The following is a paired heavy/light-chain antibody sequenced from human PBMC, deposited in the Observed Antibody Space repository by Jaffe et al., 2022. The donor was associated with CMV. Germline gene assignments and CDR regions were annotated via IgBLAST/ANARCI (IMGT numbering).Light chain of an antibody. V-gene: IGLV3-21*01. CDR2: HDS. CDR3: QVWGGTSEHYV. Sequence: SSVLTQAPSVSVAPGETATITCGGKNIERKSVHWYQQKAGQAPMLVIYHDSDRPSGIPERFSGSNSGNTATLTISRVEAGDEADYYCQVWGGTSEHYVFGTGTKVTVL. J-gene: IGLJ1*01. CDR1: NIERKS.
Heavy chain of an antibody. V-gene: IGHV2-5*02. J-gene: IGHJ3*02. CDR3: AHENVEMPTIGAFDI. CDR1: GFSLTTNGVA. D-gene: IGHD2-8*01. Sequence: QITLKESGPSLVKPTQTLTLTCTFSGFSLTTNGVAVAWIRQPPGKALEWLALIYWDDDKRYSPSLKSRLTIIKDTSKNQVVLTMTDMDPVDTATYYCAHENVEMPTIGAFDIWGRGTRVNVSS. CDR2: IYWDDDK.